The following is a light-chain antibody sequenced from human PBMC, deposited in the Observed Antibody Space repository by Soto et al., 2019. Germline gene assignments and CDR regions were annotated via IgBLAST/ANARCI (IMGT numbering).Light chain of an antibody. V-gene: IGKV3-20*01. J-gene: IGKJ4*01. CDR3: QQYGGSPVT. CDR1: QTVIGSA. Sequence: IVLTQSPGILSLSPGERATLSCRASQTVIGSALAWYQQKPAQAPRLLVYGASNRATGLPDRFSGCGSGTDFTLTISRLEPEDFAFYFCQQYGGSPVTFGGGTNLEI. CDR2: GAS.